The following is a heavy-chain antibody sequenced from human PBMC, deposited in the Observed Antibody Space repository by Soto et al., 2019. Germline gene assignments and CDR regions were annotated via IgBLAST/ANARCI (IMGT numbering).Heavy chain of an antibody. Sequence: GGSLRLSCAASGFTFSSYWMSWVRQAPGKGLEWVANIKQDGSEKYYVDYVKGRFTISRDNAKNSLYLQMNSLRAEDTAVYYCARVGSFYYYYYMDVWGKGTTVTVSS. CDR1: GFTFSSYW. D-gene: IGHD3-10*01. V-gene: IGHV3-7*04. CDR2: IKQDGSEK. CDR3: ARVGSFYYYYYMDV. J-gene: IGHJ6*03.